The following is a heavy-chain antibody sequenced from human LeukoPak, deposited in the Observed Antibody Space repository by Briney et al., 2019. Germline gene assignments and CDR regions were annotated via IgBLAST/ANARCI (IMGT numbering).Heavy chain of an antibody. CDR3: ARARLGTVTGYHFDY. CDR2: IWYDGSKT. J-gene: IGHJ4*02. D-gene: IGHD3-9*01. V-gene: IGHV3-33*01. CDR1: GFTFSNFF. Sequence: GTSLRLSYAASGFTFSNFFMHWVRQAPGKGLEWVALIWYDGSKTYYVDSVKGRFTISRDNSKDTVYLQMNSLRAEDTAVYHCARARLGTVTGYHFDYWGQGIPVTVSS.